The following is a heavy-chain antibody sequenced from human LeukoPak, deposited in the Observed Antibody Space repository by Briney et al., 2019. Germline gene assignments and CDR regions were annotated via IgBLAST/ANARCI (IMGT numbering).Heavy chain of an antibody. V-gene: IGHV1-2*06. CDR1: GYTFTGYY. Sequence: ASVKVSCKASGYTFTGYYMHWVRQAPGQGLEWLGRINPKTGGSNYAQNFQGRVTMTTDTSTTTAYMELSSLNSDDTAVYYCATLVSGINYWGQGTLVTVSS. CDR2: INPKTGGS. CDR3: ATLVSGINY. D-gene: IGHD1-20*01. J-gene: IGHJ4*02.